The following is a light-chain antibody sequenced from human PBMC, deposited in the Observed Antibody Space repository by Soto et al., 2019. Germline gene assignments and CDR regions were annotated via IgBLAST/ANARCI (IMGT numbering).Light chain of an antibody. CDR2: LEGSGSY. CDR3: ETWGSNTRV. V-gene: IGLV4-60*02. Sequence: QLVLTQSSSASASLGSSVKLTCTLSSGHSSYIIAWHQQQPGKAPRYLMKLEGSGSYNKGSGVPDRFSGSSSGADRYLTISNLQFEDEADYYCETWGSNTRVFGGGIKLTVL. CDR1: SGHSSYI. J-gene: IGLJ3*02.